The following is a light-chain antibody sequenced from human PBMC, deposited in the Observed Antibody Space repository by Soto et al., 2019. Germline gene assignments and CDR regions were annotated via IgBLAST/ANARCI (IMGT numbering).Light chain of an antibody. V-gene: IGKV3D-15*01. CDR3: QQYNNWPPWT. J-gene: IGKJ1*01. Sequence: EVVITHSPATLPLSRGGRVTLSCRASQSVGSNLAWYQQRPGQPPRLLIYGASTRDTGVPTRFSGSGSGTEFTLTITNLQSEDFAVYYCQQYNNWPPWTFGQGTKVDIK. CDR2: GAS. CDR1: QSVGSN.